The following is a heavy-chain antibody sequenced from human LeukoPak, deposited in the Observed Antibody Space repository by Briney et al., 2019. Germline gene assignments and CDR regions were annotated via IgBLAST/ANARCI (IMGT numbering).Heavy chain of an antibody. V-gene: IGHV3-23*01. CDR2: ISGSGGST. CDR3: TKDLSPGVY. J-gene: IGHJ4*02. CDR1: GFTFSSYG. Sequence: GGSLRLSCAASGFTFSSYGMSWVRQAPGKGLEWVSAISGSGGSTYYADSVKGRFTISRDNSKNTLSLQMNTLRADDTAVYYFTKDLSPGVYWGQGTLVSVSS.